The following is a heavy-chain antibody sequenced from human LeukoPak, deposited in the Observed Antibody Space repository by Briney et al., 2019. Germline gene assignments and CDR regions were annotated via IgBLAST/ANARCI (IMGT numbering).Heavy chain of an antibody. CDR2: IYYSGST. Sequence: SETLSLTCTVPGGSISSSSYYWGWIRQPPGKGLEWIGSIYYSGSTYYNPSLKSRVTISVDTSKNQFSLKLSSVTAADTAVYYCARGGYYYDSSGYYYFDYWGQGTLVTVSS. CDR3: ARGGYYYDSSGYYYFDY. J-gene: IGHJ4*02. CDR1: GGSISSSSYY. V-gene: IGHV4-39*01. D-gene: IGHD3-22*01.